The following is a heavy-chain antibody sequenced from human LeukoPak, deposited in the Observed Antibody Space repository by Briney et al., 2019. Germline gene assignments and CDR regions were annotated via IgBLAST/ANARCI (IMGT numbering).Heavy chain of an antibody. CDR1: GFTFSSYS. V-gene: IGHV3-21*01. Sequence: GGSLRLSCAASGFTFSSYSMNWVRQAPGEGLEWVSSISSSSGYIYYADSVKGRFTISRDNAKNSLYLQMNSLRAEDTAVYYCASLAPRLHMDVWGQGTTVTVSS. J-gene: IGHJ6*02. D-gene: IGHD6-25*01. CDR3: ASLAPRLHMDV. CDR2: ISSSSGYI.